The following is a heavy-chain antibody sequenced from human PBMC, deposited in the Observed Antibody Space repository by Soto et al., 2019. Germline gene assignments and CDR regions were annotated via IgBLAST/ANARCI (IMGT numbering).Heavy chain of an antibody. CDR1: GGSISSYY. CDR2: LYDSGST. CDR3: AIFFSVTPPPFYYYYGMDV. Sequence: SETLSLTCTVSGGSISSYYWSWIRQPPGKGLEWIGYLYDSGSTHYNPSLKSRVTISVDMSKTQFSLKLSSVTAADTAVYYCAIFFSVTPPPFYYYYGMDVWGQGTTVTVSS. V-gene: IGHV4-59*01. J-gene: IGHJ6*02. D-gene: IGHD4-17*01.